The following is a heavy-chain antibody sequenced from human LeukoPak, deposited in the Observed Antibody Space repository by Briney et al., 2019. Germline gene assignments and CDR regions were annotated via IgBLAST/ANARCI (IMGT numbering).Heavy chain of an antibody. CDR1: GYTFTGYY. CDR3: ARVRVGATKSFDY. Sequence: ASVKVSCEASGYTFTGYYMHWVRQAPGQGLEWMGWINPNSGGTNYAQKFQGRVTMTRDTSISTAYMELSRLRSDDTAVYYCARVRVGATKSFDYWGQGTLVTVSS. J-gene: IGHJ4*02. V-gene: IGHV1-2*02. D-gene: IGHD1-26*01. CDR2: INPNSGGT.